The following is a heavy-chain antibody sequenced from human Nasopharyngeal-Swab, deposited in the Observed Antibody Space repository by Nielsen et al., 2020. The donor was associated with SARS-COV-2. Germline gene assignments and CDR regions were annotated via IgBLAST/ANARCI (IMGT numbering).Heavy chain of an antibody. CDR2: ISGSGGST. CDR3: AKPTGPYYDFWSGYYSFDY. Sequence: GESLKISCPASGFTFSSYAMSLVRQAPGKGLEWVSAISGSGGSTYYADSVKRRFTVSRDNSKNTLYLQMNSLRAEDTAIYYCAKPTGPYYDFWSGYYSFDYWGQGTLVTVSS. J-gene: IGHJ4*02. D-gene: IGHD3-3*01. V-gene: IGHV3-23*01. CDR1: GFTFSSYA.